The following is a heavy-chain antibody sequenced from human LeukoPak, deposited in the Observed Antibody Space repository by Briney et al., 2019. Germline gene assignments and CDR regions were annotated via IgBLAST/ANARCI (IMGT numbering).Heavy chain of an antibody. V-gene: IGHV3-11*04. D-gene: IGHD3-10*01. CDR1: GFIFSDYY. Sequence: GGSLRLSCVGSGFIFSDYYMTWVRQAPGKGLEWVAYISRSGNNIYYAESVKGRFTMSRDNVENSLYLHMSSLRAEDTASYSCARSYGDVWGKGTMVTVSS. CDR2: ISRSGNNI. J-gene: IGHJ6*04. CDR3: ARSYGDV.